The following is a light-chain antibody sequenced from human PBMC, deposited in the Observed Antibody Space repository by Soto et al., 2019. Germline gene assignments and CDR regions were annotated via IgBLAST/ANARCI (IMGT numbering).Light chain of an antibody. CDR3: GTWDSSLSTGV. Sequence: QSVLTQPPSVSAAPGQKVTISCSGSSSNIGKNYVSWYQQLPGTAPKLLIYDNNNRPSGIPDRFSGSKSGTSATLGITGLQTGDEADYYCGTWDSSLSTGVFGGGTKVTVL. V-gene: IGLV1-51*01. J-gene: IGLJ2*01. CDR1: SSNIGKNY. CDR2: DNN.